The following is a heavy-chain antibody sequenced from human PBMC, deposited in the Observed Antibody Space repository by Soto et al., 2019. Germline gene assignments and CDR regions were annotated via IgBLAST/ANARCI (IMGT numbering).Heavy chain of an antibody. CDR3: ARSIVVVTDFDY. Sequence: QVQLVQSGAEEKKPGASVKVSCKASGYTFTSYAMHWVRQAPGQRLEWMGWINAGNGNTKYSQKFQGRVTITRDTSASTAYMELSSLRSEDTAVYYCARSIVVVTDFDYWGQGTLVTVSS. D-gene: IGHD2-21*02. CDR2: INAGNGNT. V-gene: IGHV1-3*05. CDR1: GYTFTSYA. J-gene: IGHJ4*02.